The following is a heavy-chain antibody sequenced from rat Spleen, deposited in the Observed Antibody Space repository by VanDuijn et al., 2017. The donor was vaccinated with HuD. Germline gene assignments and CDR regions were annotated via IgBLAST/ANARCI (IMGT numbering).Heavy chain of an antibody. CDR2: ISYGYSSGHSST. CDR3: ARRHYGYTDYFDS. Sequence: EVQLVESGGGLVQPGRSLKLSCAASGFTFSDYGMAWVRQAPTKGLEWVATISYGYSSGHSSTYYRDFVKGRFTISRDNAKRTLSLQMDSLRSEDTATYYCARRHYGYTDYFDSWGQGVMVTVSS. J-gene: IGHJ2*01. V-gene: IGHV5-29*01. D-gene: IGHD1-11*01. CDR1: GFTFSDYG.